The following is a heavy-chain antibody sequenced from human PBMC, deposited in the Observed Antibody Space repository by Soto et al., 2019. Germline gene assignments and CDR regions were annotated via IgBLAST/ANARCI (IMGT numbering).Heavy chain of an antibody. D-gene: IGHD6-25*01. CDR3: ARGSGNRFDP. V-gene: IGHV4-34*01. CDR2: INHSGST. Sequence: SETLSLTCAVYGGSFSGYYWSWIRQPPGKGLEWIGEINHSGSTNYNPSLKSRVTISVDTSKNQFSLKLSSVTAADTAVYYCARGSGNRFDPWGQGTLVTVSS. CDR1: GGSFSGYY. J-gene: IGHJ5*02.